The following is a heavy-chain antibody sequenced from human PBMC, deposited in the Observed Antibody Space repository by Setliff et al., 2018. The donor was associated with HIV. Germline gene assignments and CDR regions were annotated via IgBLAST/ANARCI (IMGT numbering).Heavy chain of an antibody. CDR3: ARHAAGPDGPFDY. Sequence: SETLSLTCTVSGGSISSSGPGYYWGWVRQAPGGGLEWIGSVYHTGSTYYNPSLKSRVTISVDTSKNQFSLKLSSVIAADTAVYYCARHAAGPDGPFDYWGQGTLVTVSS. CDR1: GGSISSSGPGYY. V-gene: IGHV4-39*01. J-gene: IGHJ4*02. CDR2: VYHTGST.